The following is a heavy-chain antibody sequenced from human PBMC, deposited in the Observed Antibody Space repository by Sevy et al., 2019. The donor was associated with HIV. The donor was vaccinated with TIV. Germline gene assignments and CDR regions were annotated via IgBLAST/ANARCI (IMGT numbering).Heavy chain of an antibody. CDR3: ASMVRGLRLYYFDH. J-gene: IGHJ4*02. V-gene: IGHV4-39*01. Sequence: GSLRLSCTVSGGSISSSSYYWGWIRQPPGKGLEWIGNIYYSATTYYNPSLKSRVTISVDTSKNKFSLKLSSVTAADTAVFYCASMVRGLRLYYFDHWGQGTLVTVSS. CDR1: GGSISSSSYY. CDR2: IYYSATT. D-gene: IGHD3-10*01.